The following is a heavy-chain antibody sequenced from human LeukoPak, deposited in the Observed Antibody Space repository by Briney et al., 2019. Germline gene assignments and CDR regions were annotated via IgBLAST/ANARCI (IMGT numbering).Heavy chain of an antibody. V-gene: IGHV3-30*18. D-gene: IGHD6-6*01. CDR1: GFTFSSYG. CDR2: ISYDGSNK. Sequence: GSLRLSCAASGFTFSSYGMHWVRQAPGKGLEWVAVISYDGSNKYYADSVKGRFTISRDNSKNTLYLQMNSLRAVDTAVYYCAKDGQYSFDYWGQGTLVTVSS. CDR3: AKDGQYSFDY. J-gene: IGHJ4*02.